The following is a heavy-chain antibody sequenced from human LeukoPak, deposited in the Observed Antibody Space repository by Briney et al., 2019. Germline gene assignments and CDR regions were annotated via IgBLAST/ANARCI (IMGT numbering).Heavy chain of an antibody. J-gene: IGHJ4*02. CDR1: GGTFTSYA. D-gene: IGHD6-13*01. CDR3: ARDRYSSSWYLDY. CDR2: IIPILGIA. V-gene: IGHV1-69*04. Sequence: SVKVSCKASGGTFTSYAISWVRQAPGQGLEWMGRIIPILGIANYAQKFQGRVTITADKSTSTAYMELSSLRSEDTAVYYCARDRYSSSWYLDYWGQGTLGTVSS.